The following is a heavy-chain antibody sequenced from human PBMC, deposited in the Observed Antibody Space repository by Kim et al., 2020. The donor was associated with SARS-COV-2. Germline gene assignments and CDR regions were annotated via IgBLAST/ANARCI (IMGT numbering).Heavy chain of an antibody. CDR3: AREEVVTAYYYYGMDV. V-gene: IGHV3-74*01. D-gene: IGHD2-21*02. Sequence: GGSLRLSCAASGFTFSSYWMHWVRQAPGKGLVWVSRINSDGSSTSYADSVKGRFTISRDNAKNTLYLQMNSLRAEDTAVYYCAREEVVTAYYYYGMDVWGQGTTVTVSS. J-gene: IGHJ6*02. CDR1: GFTFSSYW. CDR2: INSDGSST.